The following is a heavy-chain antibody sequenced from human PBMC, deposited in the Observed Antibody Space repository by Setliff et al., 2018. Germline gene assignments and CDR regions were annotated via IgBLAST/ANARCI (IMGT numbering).Heavy chain of an antibody. D-gene: IGHD3-3*01. CDR2: IYPGDYDT. V-gene: IGHV5-51*01. Sequence: RGESLKISCQASGYSFSTFWIGWVRQMPGKGLEWMGVIYPGDYDTSYSPSFQGRVTISVDKSSNTAYLQWSSLKASDTAMYYCARDTNYEGAYDSWGQGTLVTVSS. CDR1: GYSFSTFW. CDR3: ARDTNYEGAYDS. J-gene: IGHJ4*02.